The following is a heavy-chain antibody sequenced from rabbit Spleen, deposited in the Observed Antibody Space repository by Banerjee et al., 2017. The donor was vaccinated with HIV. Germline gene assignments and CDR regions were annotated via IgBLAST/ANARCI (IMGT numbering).Heavy chain of an antibody. V-gene: IGHV1S40*01. CDR2: TAVGSGRFI. D-gene: IGHD8-1*01. J-gene: IGHJ6*01. CDR3: ARDTGSSFSTYGMDL. Sequence: QSLEESGGDLVKPGASLTLTCKASGFSFNFNEYMCWVRQAPGRGLEWIACTAVGSGRFIYSASWAKGRFTISKTSSTTVTLQMTSLTAADTATYFCARDTGSSFSTYGMDLWGQGTLVTVS. CDR1: GFSFNFNEY.